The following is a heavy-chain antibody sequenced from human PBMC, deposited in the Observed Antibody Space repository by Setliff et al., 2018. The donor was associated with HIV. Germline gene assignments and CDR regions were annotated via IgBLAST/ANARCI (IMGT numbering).Heavy chain of an antibody. CDR2: IWYDGRT. J-gene: IGHJ3*02. Sequence: GGSLRLSCAASGFTFSSYGMHWVRQAPGKGLEWVAVIWYDGRTNYAASVKGRFTISRDNSKNTLYLQMNSLRDEDTAVYYCAKMAGRDGYDDAVDNWGQGTMVTVSS. CDR3: AKMAGRDGYDDAVDN. V-gene: IGHV3-33*06. D-gene: IGHD5-12*01. CDR1: GFTFSSYG.